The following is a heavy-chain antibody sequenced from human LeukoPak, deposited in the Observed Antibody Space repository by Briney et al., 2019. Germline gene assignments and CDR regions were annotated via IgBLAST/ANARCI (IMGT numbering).Heavy chain of an antibody. V-gene: IGHV3-9*01. CDR1: GFTFDGYG. CDR3: TEVTDWRTGFDY. J-gene: IGHJ4*02. CDR2: ITWNSDDM. Sequence: TGGSLRLSCAASGFTFDGYGMYWVRQAPGKGLEWVSGITWNSDDMAYADSVKGRFTISRDNAKNCLYLQMNSLRVEDTALYYCTEVTDWRTGFDYWGQGTLVTVSS. D-gene: IGHD3-9*01.